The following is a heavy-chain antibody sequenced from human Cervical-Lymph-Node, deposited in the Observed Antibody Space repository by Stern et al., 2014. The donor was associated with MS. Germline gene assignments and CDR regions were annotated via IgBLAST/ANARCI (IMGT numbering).Heavy chain of an antibody. Sequence: EVQLEESGGGLVQPGGSLRLSCAASGFTFSNYAMSWVRQAPGKGLEWVSVITGSGGNTYYADSVKGRFTISRDNSKNTVYMQMNSLRAEDTAVYYCAKASNNYFDYWGQGTLVTVSS. J-gene: IGHJ4*02. D-gene: IGHD2/OR15-2a*01. CDR3: AKASNNYFDY. V-gene: IGHV3-23*04. CDR2: ITGSGGNT. CDR1: GFTFSNYA.